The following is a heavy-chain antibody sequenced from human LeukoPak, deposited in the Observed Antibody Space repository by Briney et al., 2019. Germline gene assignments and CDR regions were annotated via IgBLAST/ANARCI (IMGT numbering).Heavy chain of an antibody. CDR1: GGSFSGYY. CDR2: INHSGST. J-gene: IGHJ4*02. CDR3: ARHRRQGVVPAAGIRD. D-gene: IGHD2-2*01. Sequence: PSETLSLTCAVYGGSFSGYYWSWIRQPPGKGLEWIGEINHSGSTNYNPSLESRVTISVDTSKNQFSLKLSSVTAADTAVYYCARHRRQGVVPAAGIRDWGQGTLVTVSS. V-gene: IGHV4-34*01.